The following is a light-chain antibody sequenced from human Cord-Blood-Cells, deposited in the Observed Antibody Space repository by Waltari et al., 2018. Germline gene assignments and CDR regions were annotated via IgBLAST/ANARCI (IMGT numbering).Light chain of an antibody. CDR1: SSDVGGYNY. CDR2: EVS. J-gene: IGLJ2*01. Sequence: QSALTQPASASGSPGQSITIYCTGTSSDVGGYNYVSWYQQHPGKAHKLMIYEVSKPPAGVASRFAGAKAADTASVTIAGLQAEDEADYYCSSYTSSSTVLFGGGTKLTVL. CDR3: SSYTSSSTVL. V-gene: IGLV2-14*01.